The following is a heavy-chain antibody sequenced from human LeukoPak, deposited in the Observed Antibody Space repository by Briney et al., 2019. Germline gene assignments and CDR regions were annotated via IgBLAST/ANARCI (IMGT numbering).Heavy chain of an antibody. Sequence: ASVKVSCEASGYTFTSYGISWVRQAPGQGLEWMGWISAYNGNTNYAQKLQGRVTMTTDTSTSTAYMELRSLRSDDTAVYYCARKNYYDSSSSYWGQGTLVTVSS. CDR1: GYTFTSYG. J-gene: IGHJ4*02. V-gene: IGHV1-18*01. CDR3: ARKNYYDSSSSY. D-gene: IGHD3-22*01. CDR2: ISAYNGNT.